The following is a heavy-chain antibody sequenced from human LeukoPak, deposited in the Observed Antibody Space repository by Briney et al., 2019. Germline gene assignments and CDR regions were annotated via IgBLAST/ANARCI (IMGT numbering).Heavy chain of an antibody. V-gene: IGHV1-2*02. CDR3: ARDDRSDY. Sequence: ASVKVSCKASGYTFTGHYMHWVRQAPGQGLEWMGWINPNSGGTNYAQKLQGRVTMTRDTSIGTTYMELSRLRSDDTAVYYCARDDRSDYWGQGTLVTVSS. J-gene: IGHJ4*02. D-gene: IGHD2-15*01. CDR1: GYTFTGHY. CDR2: INPNSGGT.